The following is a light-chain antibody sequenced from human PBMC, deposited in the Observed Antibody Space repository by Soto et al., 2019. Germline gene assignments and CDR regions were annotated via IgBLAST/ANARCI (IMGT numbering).Light chain of an antibody. CDR1: SSDVGSYNL. J-gene: IGLJ1*01. Sequence: QSALTQPASVSGSAGQSITISCTGTSSDVGSYNLVSWYQQHPGKAPKLMIYEVSKRPSGVSNRFSGSKSGNTASLTISGLQAEDEADYYCCSYAGSSTFYFFGTGTKLTVL. CDR3: CSYAGSSTFYF. CDR2: EVS. V-gene: IGLV2-23*02.